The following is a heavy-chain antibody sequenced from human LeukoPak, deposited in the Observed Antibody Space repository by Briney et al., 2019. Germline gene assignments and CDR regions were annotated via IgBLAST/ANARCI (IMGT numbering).Heavy chain of an antibody. CDR1: GGSIRSYY. CDR3: ARDGSSVFWYFDL. V-gene: IGHV4-4*07. Sequence: PSETLSLTCTVSGGSIRSYYWSWIGQPAGKGLEWIGRIYASGSTNYNPSLKSRVTMSVDTSKNQFSLRLTSVTAADTAVYYCARDGSSVFWYFDLWGRGSRVTVSS. J-gene: IGHJ2*01. D-gene: IGHD2-2*01. CDR2: IYASGST.